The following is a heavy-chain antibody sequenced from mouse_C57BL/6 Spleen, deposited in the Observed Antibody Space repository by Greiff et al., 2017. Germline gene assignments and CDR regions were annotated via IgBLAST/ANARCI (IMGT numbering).Heavy chain of an antibody. CDR3: ARLVLGWYFDV. D-gene: IGHD3-3*01. V-gene: IGHV7-3*01. CDR2: IRNKANGYTT. Sequence: EVMLVESGGGLVQPGGSLSLSCAASGFTFTDYYMSWVRQPPGKALEWLGFIRNKANGYTTEYSASVRGRFTISRDNSQSILYLQRNALRAEEGAYYYCARLVLGWYFDVWGTGTTLTVSS. CDR1: GFTFTDYY. J-gene: IGHJ1*03.